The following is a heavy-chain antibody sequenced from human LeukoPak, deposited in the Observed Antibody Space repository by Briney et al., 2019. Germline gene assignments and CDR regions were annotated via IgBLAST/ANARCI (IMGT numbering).Heavy chain of an antibody. CDR1: GGSISSGGYY. CDR2: IYYSGST. V-gene: IGHV4-31*03. CDR3: ARLSPGVVIPDY. D-gene: IGHD3-3*01. Sequence: SQTLSLTCTVSGGSISSGGYYWSWIRQHPGKGLEWIGYIYYSGSTYYSPSLKSRVTISVDTSKNQFSLKLSSVTAADTAVYYCARLSPGVVIPDYWGQGTLVTVSS. J-gene: IGHJ4*02.